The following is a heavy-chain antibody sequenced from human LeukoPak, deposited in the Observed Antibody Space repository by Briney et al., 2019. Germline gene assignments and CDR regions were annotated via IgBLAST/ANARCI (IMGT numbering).Heavy chain of an antibody. J-gene: IGHJ4*02. CDR3: ARAPVAMVSHLPDY. CDR2: IIPIFGTA. Sequence: SVKVSCKASRGTFSSYAISWVRQAPGQGLEWMGGIIPIFGTANYAQKFQGRVTITADESTRTAYMELSSLRSEDTAVYYCARAPVAMVSHLPDYWGQGTLVTVSS. V-gene: IGHV1-69*01. D-gene: IGHD5-18*01. CDR1: RGTFSSYA.